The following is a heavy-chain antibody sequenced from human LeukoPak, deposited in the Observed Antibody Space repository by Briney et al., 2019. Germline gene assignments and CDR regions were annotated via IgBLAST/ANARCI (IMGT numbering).Heavy chain of an antibody. Sequence: PSETLSLTCTVSGGSISSYYWSWIRQPPGKGLEWIGYIYYSGSTNYNPSLKSRVTISVDTSKNQFSLKLSSVTAADMAVYYCARVMATAERFFDYWGQGTLVTVSS. CDR1: GGSISSYY. V-gene: IGHV4-59*08. D-gene: IGHD5-24*01. CDR3: ARVMATAERFFDY. CDR2: IYYSGST. J-gene: IGHJ4*02.